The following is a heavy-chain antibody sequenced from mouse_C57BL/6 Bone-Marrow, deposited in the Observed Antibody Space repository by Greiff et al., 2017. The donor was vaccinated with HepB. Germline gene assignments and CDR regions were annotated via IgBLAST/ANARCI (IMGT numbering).Heavy chain of an antibody. Sequence: VKLVESGPGLVAPSQSLSITCTVSGFSLTSYGVHWVRQPPGKGLEWLVVIWSDGSTTYNSALKSRLSISKDNSKSQVFLKMNSLQTDDTAMYYCARQGYYGSSYGYAMDYWGQGTSVTVSS. CDR1: GFSLTSYG. CDR3: ARQGYYGSSYGYAMDY. D-gene: IGHD1-1*01. CDR2: IWSDGST. V-gene: IGHV2-6-1*01. J-gene: IGHJ4*01.